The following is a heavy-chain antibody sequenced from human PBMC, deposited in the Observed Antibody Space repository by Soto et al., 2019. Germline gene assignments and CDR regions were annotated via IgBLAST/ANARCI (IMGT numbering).Heavy chain of an antibody. CDR2: ISSTTNYI. CDR3: ARESEDLTSNFDY. Sequence: GGSLRLSCAASGFTFTRYSMNWVRQAPGKGLECVSSISSTTNYIYYGDSMKGRLTISRHNPKNPLYLEMNSLRAEDTAVYYCARESEDLTSNFDYWGQGTLVTVSS. CDR1: GFTFTRYS. J-gene: IGHJ4*02. V-gene: IGHV3-21*06.